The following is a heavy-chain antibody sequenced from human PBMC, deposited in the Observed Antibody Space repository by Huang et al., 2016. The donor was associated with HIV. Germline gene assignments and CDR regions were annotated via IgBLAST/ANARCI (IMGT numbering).Heavy chain of an antibody. Sequence: QVQLVQSGAEVKKPGSSVKVSCKASGGTFSSYAISWVRQAAGQGLEWMVCIIPICCTANYAQKFQGRVTMTADESTSTAFIELSSLRSEDTAVYYCASHYYDSSGYFRGAFDIWGQGTMVTVSS. D-gene: IGHD3-22*01. V-gene: IGHV1-69*13. J-gene: IGHJ3*02. CDR2: IIPICCTA. CDR1: GGTFSSYA. CDR3: ASHYYDSSGYFRGAFDI.